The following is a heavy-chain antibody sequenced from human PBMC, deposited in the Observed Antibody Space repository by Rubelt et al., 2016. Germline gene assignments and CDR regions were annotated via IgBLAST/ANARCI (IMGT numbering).Heavy chain of an antibody. Sequence: QVQLQQWGAGLLKPSETLSLTCAVYGGSFSGYYWSWIRQPPGTGLEWIGEINHSGSTNYNPSLKSRVTISVGTAKNQCSRKLSSGAAAATAVYYCAGGLGRAAAARRRLWFDPWGQGTLVTVSS. J-gene: IGHJ5*02. CDR1: GGSFSGYY. CDR2: INHSGST. V-gene: IGHV4-34*01. D-gene: IGHD6-13*01. CDR3: AGGLGRAAAARRRLWFDP.